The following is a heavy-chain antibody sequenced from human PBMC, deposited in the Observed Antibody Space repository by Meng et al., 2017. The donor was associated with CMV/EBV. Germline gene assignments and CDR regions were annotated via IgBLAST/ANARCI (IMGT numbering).Heavy chain of an antibody. CDR3: AREYYDSSGYYCAY. CDR1: GFTVSSNY. V-gene: IGHV3-53*01. CDR2: IYSGGST. D-gene: IGHD3-22*01. J-gene: IGHJ4*02. Sequence: GGSLRPSCAASGFTVSSNYMSWVRQAPGKGLEWVSVIYSGGSTYYADSVKGRFTISRDNSKNTLYLQMNSLRAEDTAVYYCAREYYDSSGYYCAYWGQGTLVTVSS.